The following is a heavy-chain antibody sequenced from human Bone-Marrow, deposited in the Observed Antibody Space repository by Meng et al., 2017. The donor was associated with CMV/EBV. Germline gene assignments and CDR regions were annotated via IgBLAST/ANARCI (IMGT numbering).Heavy chain of an antibody. D-gene: IGHD3-3*01. CDR2: ISAYNGNT. V-gene: IGHV1-18*01. J-gene: IGHJ4*02. Sequence: QGQLVQYGAEVKKPGASVKVAFKASGYTFTSYGSSWVRKAPGQGLEWMGWISAYNGNTNYAQKLQGRVTMTTDTSTSTAYMELRSLRSDDTAVYYCARVLEAAHDYWGQGTLVTVSS. CDR1: GYTFTSYG. CDR3: ARVLEAAHDY.